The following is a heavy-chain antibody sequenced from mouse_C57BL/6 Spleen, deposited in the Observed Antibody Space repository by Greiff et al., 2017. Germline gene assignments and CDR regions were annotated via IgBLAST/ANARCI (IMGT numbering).Heavy chain of an antibody. V-gene: IGHV1-7*01. Sequence: QVKLQQSGAELAKPGASVKLSCKASGYTFTSYWMHWVKQRPGQGMEWIGYINPSSGYTKSNQKFTDKATLTADKSYSTAYMQLINLIYENSADYYCSRKDDGYFWYFDDWGTGTTVTVAS. D-gene: IGHD2-3*01. J-gene: IGHJ1*03. CDR3: SRKDDGYFWYFDD. CDR2: INPSSGYT. CDR1: GYTFTSYW.